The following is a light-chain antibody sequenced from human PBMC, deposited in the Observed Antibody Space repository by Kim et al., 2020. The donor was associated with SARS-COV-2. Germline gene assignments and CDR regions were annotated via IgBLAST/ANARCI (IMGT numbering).Light chain of an antibody. CDR2: DAS. CDR1: QSIRDN. Sequence: SLSPWESSPLPCRASQSIRDNLAWYQQKPGQSPRLLISDASNRATGIPARFSGSGSGTDFTLTISSLEPEDFAVYYCQQRSNWPYTFGQGTKLEIK. CDR3: QQRSNWPYT. J-gene: IGKJ2*01. V-gene: IGKV3-11*01.